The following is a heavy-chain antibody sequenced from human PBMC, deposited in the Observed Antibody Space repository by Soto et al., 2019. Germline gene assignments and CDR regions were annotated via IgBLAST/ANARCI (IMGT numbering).Heavy chain of an antibody. CDR1: GGSISSFTYY. J-gene: IGHJ5*02. V-gene: IGHV4-39*01. D-gene: IGHD3-10*01. CDR3: ARRERYYGSPGWFDP. Sequence: KPWETLSLTCSVSGGSISSFTYYWGWIRQPPGKGLEWIGTVYYNENTYYNPSLKSRVTITVDTAKNQFSLNLRSVTAADTAMYFCARRERYYGSPGWFDPWGPGTLVTVSS. CDR2: VYYNENT.